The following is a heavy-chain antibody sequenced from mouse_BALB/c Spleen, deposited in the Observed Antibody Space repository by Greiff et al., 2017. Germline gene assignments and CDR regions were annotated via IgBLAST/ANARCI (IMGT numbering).Heavy chain of an antibody. D-gene: IGHD1-1*01. CDR2: INPYNDGT. Sequence: VQLQQSGPELVKPGASVKMSCKASGYTFTSYVMHWVKQKPGQGLEWIGYINPYNDGTKYNEKFKGKATLTSDKSSSTAYMELSSLTSEDSAVYYCARYYGSSYRAWFAYWGQGTLVTVSA. V-gene: IGHV1-14*01. J-gene: IGHJ3*01. CDR1: GYTFTSYV. CDR3: ARYYGSSYRAWFAY.